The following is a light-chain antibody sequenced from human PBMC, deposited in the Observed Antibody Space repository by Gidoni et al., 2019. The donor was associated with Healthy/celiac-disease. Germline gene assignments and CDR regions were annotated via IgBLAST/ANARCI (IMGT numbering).Light chain of an antibody. CDR1: QSLLHSNGYNY. V-gene: IGKV2-28*01. J-gene: IGKJ1*01. CDR3: MQALQTPT. CDR2: LGS. Sequence: EIVMWQSSLSVPVTPGEPASISCRPSQSLLHSNGYNYLDWYLQKPGQSPQLLIYLGSNRASGVPDRFSGSGSGTDFTLKISRVEAEDVGVYYCMQALQTPTFGQGTKVEIK.